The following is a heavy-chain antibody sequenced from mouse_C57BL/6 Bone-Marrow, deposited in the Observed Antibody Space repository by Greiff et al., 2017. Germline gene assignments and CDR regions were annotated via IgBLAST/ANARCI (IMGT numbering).Heavy chain of an antibody. Sequence: VKLQESGAELVRPGASVTLSCKASGYTFTDYEMHWVKQTPVHGLEWIGALDPETGGPAYNQKFQGKAILTAAKSSSTAYMASRSLTSEDSAVYYCTRGQLRGWFAYWGQGTLVTVSA. V-gene: IGHV1-15*01. CDR2: LDPETGGP. CDR1: GYTFTDYE. CDR3: TRGQLRGWFAY. J-gene: IGHJ3*01. D-gene: IGHD3-2*02.